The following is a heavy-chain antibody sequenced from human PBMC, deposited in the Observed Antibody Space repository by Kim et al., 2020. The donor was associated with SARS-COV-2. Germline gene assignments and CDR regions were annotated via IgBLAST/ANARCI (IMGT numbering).Heavy chain of an antibody. Sequence: GKGNTIYSQKFQGRVSFTTDTSASTAYMELSFLRSEDSAVYYCRGGFYFDYWGQGTLVTVSS. V-gene: IGHV1-3*01. CDR2: GKGNT. D-gene: IGHD3-16*01. J-gene: IGHJ4*02. CDR3: RGGFYFDY.